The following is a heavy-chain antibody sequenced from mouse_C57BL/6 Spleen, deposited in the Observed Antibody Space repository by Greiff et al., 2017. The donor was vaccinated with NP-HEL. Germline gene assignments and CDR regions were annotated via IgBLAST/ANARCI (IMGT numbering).Heavy chain of an antibody. Sequence: VQLQQSGAELVNPGASVNLSCKASGYTLTSYWMHWVKQRLGQGLEWFAETNPTNGRTYYNEKFKSKATLTVDKSSSTAYMLLSGPTFEDSAVYYCARIKKIVATYFDYWGQGTTLTVSS. D-gene: IGHD1-1*01. CDR1: GYTLTSYW. CDR3: ARIKKIVATYFDY. CDR2: TNPTNGRT. J-gene: IGHJ2*01. V-gene: IGHV1S81*02.